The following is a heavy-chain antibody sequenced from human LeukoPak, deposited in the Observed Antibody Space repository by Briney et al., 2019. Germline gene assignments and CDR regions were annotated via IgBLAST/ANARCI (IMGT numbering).Heavy chain of an antibody. CDR1: GFAFSTYS. V-gene: IGHV3-21*01. CDR3: ARVGVRRYYYDSSGSDY. J-gene: IGHJ4*02. D-gene: IGHD3-22*01. CDR2: ISSSSSYI. Sequence: GGSLRLSCAASGFAFSTYSMNWARQAPGKGREWVSSISSSSSYIYYADSVKGRFTISRDNAKNSLYLQMNSLRAEDTAVYYCARVGVRRYYYDSSGSDYWGQGTLVTVSS.